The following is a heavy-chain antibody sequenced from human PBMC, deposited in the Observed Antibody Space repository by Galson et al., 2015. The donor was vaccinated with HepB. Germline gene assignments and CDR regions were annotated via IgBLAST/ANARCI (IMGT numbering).Heavy chain of an antibody. V-gene: IGHV1-69*04. J-gene: IGHJ5*02. CDR3: ARDLRGHGDHKWFDP. CDR1: GGTFSSYT. D-gene: IGHD3-10*01. Sequence: SVKVSCKASGGTFSSYTFSWVRQAPGQGLEWMGTIVPILGIANYAQKFQGRVPITADKSTSTAYMELSSLKSEDTAVYYCARDLRGHGDHKWFDPWGQGTLVTVSS. CDR2: IVPILGIA.